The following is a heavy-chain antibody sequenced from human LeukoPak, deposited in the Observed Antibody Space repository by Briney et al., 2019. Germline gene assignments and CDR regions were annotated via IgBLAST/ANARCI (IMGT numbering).Heavy chain of an antibody. Sequence: GASVKASCKASGGAFSSYAISWVRQAPGQGLEWMGRIIPIFGTANYAQKFQGRVTITTDESTSTAYMELSSLRSEDTAVYYCARYGPDGSLDYWGQGTLVTVSS. CDR2: IIPIFGTA. J-gene: IGHJ4*02. V-gene: IGHV1-69*05. CDR1: GGAFSSYA. CDR3: ARYGPDGSLDY. D-gene: IGHD4-17*01.